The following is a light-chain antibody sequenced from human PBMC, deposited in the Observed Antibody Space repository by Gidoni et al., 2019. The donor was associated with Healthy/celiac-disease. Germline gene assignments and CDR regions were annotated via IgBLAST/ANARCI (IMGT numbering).Light chain of an antibody. CDR3: QQCNSYVT. CDR1: QGISSA. J-gene: IGKJ3*01. V-gene: IGKV1-13*02. CDR2: DAS. Sequence: AIQLTQSPSSLSASVGDRVTITCRASQGISSALAWYQQKPGKAPKLLIYDASSLESGVPSRFSGSGSGTDFTLTISSLQPEDFATYYCQQCNSYVTFGPGTKVDIK.